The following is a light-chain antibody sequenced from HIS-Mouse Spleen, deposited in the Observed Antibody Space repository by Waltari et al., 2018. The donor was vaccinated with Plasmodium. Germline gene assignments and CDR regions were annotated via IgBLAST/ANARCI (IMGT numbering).Light chain of an antibody. CDR3: QQYNSYWT. CDR2: KAS. V-gene: IGKV1-5*03. Sequence: DIQMTQSPSTLSASVGDRVTITCRASQSISRWFAWYQQKPGKAPKLLIYKASSLESGVPSRFSGSGSGTEFTLTISSLQPDDFATYYCQQYNSYWTFGQGTKVEIK. CDR1: QSISRW. J-gene: IGKJ1*01.